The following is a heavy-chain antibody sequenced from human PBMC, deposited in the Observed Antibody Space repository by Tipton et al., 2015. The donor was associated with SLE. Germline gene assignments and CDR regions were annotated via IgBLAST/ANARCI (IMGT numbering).Heavy chain of an antibody. CDR2: ISSSSRTI. CDR1: GFTFSSYS. V-gene: IGHV3-48*01. Sequence: GSLRLSCAASGFTFSSYSMNWVRQAPGKGLEWVSYISSSSRTIYYADSVKGRFTISRDNAKNSLYLQMNSLRAEDTAVYYCARKGDYYDFWSGYSYMDVWGQGTTVTVSS. D-gene: IGHD3-3*01. J-gene: IGHJ6*02. CDR3: ARKGDYYDFWSGYSYMDV.